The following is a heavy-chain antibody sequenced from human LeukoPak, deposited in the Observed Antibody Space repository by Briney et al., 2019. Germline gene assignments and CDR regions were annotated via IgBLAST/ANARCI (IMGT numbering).Heavy chain of an antibody. D-gene: IGHD3-3*01. V-gene: IGHV1-69*05. Sequence: SVKVSCKASGGTFSSYAISWVRQAPGQGLEWMGGIIPIFGTANYAQKFQGRVTITTDESTSTAYVELSSLRSEDTAVYYCASVRGREASSDCWSGPLDYWGQGTLVTVSS. CDR3: ASVRGREASSDCWSGPLDY. CDR1: GGTFSSYA. CDR2: IIPIFGTA. J-gene: IGHJ4*02.